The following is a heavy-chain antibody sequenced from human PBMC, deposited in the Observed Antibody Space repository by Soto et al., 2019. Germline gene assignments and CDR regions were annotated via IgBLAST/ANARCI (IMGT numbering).Heavy chain of an antibody. Sequence: GGSLRLSCSASGFTFSSYGMHWVRQAPGKGLEWVAVISYDGSNKYYADSVKGRFTISRDNSKNTLYLQMNSLRAEDTAVYYCAKETYYYDSSGYYYFDYWGQGTLVTVSS. CDR1: GFTFSSYG. CDR2: ISYDGSNK. J-gene: IGHJ4*02. CDR3: AKETYYYDSSGYYYFDY. D-gene: IGHD3-22*01. V-gene: IGHV3-30*18.